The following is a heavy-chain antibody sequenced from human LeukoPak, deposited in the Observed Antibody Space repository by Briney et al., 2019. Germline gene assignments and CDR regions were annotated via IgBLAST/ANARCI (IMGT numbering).Heavy chain of an antibody. CDR2: IYYSGSA. CDR1: GGSISSNGYY. CDR3: ARAYGARPYYYFDY. J-gene: IGHJ4*02. V-gene: IGHV4-39*01. D-gene: IGHD4-17*01. Sequence: PSETLSLTCSVSGGSISSNGYYWGWIRQPPGKGLEWIGAIYYSGSAYYNPSLKSRVTISVDTSKNQFSLKVTSVTAADTAVYYCARAYGARPYYYFDYWGQGTLVTVSP.